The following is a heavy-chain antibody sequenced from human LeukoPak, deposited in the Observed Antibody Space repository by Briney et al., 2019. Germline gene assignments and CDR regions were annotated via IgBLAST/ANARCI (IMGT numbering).Heavy chain of an antibody. CDR1: GFTFGDYA. CDR2: IRSKAYGGTT. V-gene: IGHV3-49*03. J-gene: IGHJ4*02. D-gene: IGHD5-12*01. Sequence: PGGSLRLSCTASGFTFGDYAMSWFRQAPGKGLEWVGFIRSKAYGGTTEYAASVKGRFTISRDDSKSIAYLQMNSLKTEDTAVYYCTRSQWLRSAQIAPSFDYWGQGTLVTVSS. CDR3: TRSQWLRSAQIAPSFDY.